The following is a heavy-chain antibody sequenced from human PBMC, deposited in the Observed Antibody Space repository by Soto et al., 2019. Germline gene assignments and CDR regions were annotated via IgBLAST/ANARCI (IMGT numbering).Heavy chain of an antibody. CDR2: IYSGGST. J-gene: IGHJ6*04. V-gene: IGHV3-53*01. D-gene: IGHD3-3*01. CDR3: ARGADFYYSGMDV. CDR1: GFTVSSNY. Sequence: EVQLVESGGGLIQPGGSLRLSCAASGFTVSSNYMSWVRQAPGKGLEWVSVIYSGGSTYYADSVKGRFTISRDNSKNTLYLKMNGLGAEDTAVYYGARGADFYYSGMDVWGKGPRFTVSS.